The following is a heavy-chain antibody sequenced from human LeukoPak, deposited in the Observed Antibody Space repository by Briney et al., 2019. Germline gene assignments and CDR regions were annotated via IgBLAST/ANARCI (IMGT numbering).Heavy chain of an antibody. CDR3: ASSRPAIVVVPAVDY. J-gene: IGHJ4*02. CDR1: GFTFSSYS. V-gene: IGHV3-21*01. Sequence: GGSLRLSCAASGFTFSSYSMNWGRQAPGKGLEWVSSISSSSYKYYADSVKGRFTISRDNAKNSLYLQMNSLRAEDTAVYYCASSRPAIVVVPAVDYWGQGTLVTVSS. D-gene: IGHD2-2*01. CDR2: ISSSSYK.